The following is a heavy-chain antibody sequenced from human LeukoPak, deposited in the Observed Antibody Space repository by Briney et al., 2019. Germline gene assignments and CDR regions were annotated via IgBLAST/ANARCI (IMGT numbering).Heavy chain of an antibody. CDR2: ISGSGGST. D-gene: IGHD6-19*01. CDR1: GFTVSSNY. CDR3: AKGLISSGWYVFDY. Sequence: GGSLRLSCAASGFTVSSNYMSWVRQAPGKGLEWVSAISGSGGSTYYADSVKGRFTISRDNSKNTLYLQMNSLRAEDTAVYYCAKGLISSGWYVFDYWGQGTLVTVSS. V-gene: IGHV3-23*01. J-gene: IGHJ4*02.